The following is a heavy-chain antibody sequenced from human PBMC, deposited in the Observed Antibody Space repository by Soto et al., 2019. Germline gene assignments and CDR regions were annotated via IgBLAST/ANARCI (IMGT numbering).Heavy chain of an antibody. J-gene: IGHJ4*02. CDR2: ISAYNGNT. D-gene: IGHD3-10*01. Sequence: QVQLVQSGAEVKKPGASVQVSCKASGYIFTSYGISWVRQAPGQGLEWMGWISAYNGNTNYAKKLQGRVTMTTDTSTSTAHMELRSLRSDDKAVYYCARELIYGSGSYYWGQGTLVTVSA. V-gene: IGHV1-18*01. CDR1: GYIFTSYG. CDR3: ARELIYGSGSYY.